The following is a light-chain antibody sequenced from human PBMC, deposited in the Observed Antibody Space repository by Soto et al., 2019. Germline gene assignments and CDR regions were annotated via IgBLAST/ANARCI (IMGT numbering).Light chain of an antibody. CDR2: DAS. Sequence: AIQLTQSPSYLSASVGDIVTITCRASQGISSALAWYQQKPGKAPKLLIYDASSLESGVPSRFSGSGSGTDFTLTISSLQPEDFATYYCQQFNSYPYTFGQGTKLEIK. CDR3: QQFNSYPYT. V-gene: IGKV1-13*02. CDR1: QGISSA. J-gene: IGKJ2*01.